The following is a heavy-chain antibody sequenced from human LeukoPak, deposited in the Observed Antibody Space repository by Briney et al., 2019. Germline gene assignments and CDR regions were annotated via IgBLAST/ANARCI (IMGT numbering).Heavy chain of an antibody. J-gene: IGHJ4*02. D-gene: IGHD3-10*01. CDR2: VRQDGAEK. CDR3: ARGRHYNGSPGTAFDY. V-gene: IGHV3-7*05. Sequence: GGSLRLSCAASGFTFSSYGMHWVRQAQGKGLEWVANVRQDGAEKYYVDSVKGRFTISRDNAKNSLYLQMNSLRAEDTAVYYCARGRHYNGSPGTAFDYWGQGTLVTVSS. CDR1: GFTFSSYG.